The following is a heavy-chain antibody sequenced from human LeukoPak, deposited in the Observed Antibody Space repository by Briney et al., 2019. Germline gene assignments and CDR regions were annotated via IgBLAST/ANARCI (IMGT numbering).Heavy chain of an antibody. CDR3: ARVSTLYRSSILDY. Sequence: ASVKVSCKASGYTFTSYGISWVRQAPGQGREWMGWISAYNGNTNYAQKLQGRVTMTTDTSTSTAYMELRSLRSDDTAVYYCARVSTLYRSSILDYWGQGTLVTVSS. J-gene: IGHJ4*02. CDR1: GYTFTSYG. V-gene: IGHV1-18*01. D-gene: IGHD6-6*01. CDR2: ISAYNGNT.